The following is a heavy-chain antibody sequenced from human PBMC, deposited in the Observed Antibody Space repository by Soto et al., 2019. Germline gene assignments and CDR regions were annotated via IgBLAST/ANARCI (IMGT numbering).Heavy chain of an antibody. Sequence: QVQLVQSGAEVKKPGSSVKVSCKASGGTFSSYAISWVRQAPGQGLEWMGGSIPIFGTANYAQKFQGRVTITADESTSTAYMELSSLRSEDTAVYYCARPKWYGDYEHYYFDYWGQGTLVTVSS. CDR1: GGTFSSYA. CDR3: ARPKWYGDYEHYYFDY. CDR2: SIPIFGTA. V-gene: IGHV1-69*01. J-gene: IGHJ4*02. D-gene: IGHD4-17*01.